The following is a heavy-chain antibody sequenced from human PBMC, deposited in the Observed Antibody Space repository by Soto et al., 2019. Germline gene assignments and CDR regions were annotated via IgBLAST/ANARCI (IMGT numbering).Heavy chain of an antibody. Sequence: QVQLVQSGAEVKKPGASVKVSCKASGYTFTSYGISWVRQAPGQGLEWMGWISAYNGNTNYAQKIQVRATMTTDTSTSTAYMELRSLRPDHTAVYYCARAARGVRVSSKASQQDFVYWGQGTLVTVSS. CDR1: GYTFTSYG. CDR3: ARAARGVRVSSKASQQDFVY. V-gene: IGHV1-18*01. D-gene: IGHD3-10*01. J-gene: IGHJ4*02. CDR2: ISAYNGNT.